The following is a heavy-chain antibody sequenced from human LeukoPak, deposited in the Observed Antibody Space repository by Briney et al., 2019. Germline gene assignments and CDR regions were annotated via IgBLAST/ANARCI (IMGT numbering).Heavy chain of an antibody. D-gene: IGHD2-8*02. CDR2: INGGGSHT. J-gene: IGHJ4*02. CDR3: VGGYDPHY. V-gene: IGHV3-74*01. CDR1: GFTFSNFW. Sequence: PGESLRLSCAASGFTFSNFWMHWVRQAPGKGLVWVSRINGGGSHTSYADSVKGRLTISRDNAKNTLYLQMNSLRAEDTAIYYCVGGYDPHYWGQGTLDTLSS.